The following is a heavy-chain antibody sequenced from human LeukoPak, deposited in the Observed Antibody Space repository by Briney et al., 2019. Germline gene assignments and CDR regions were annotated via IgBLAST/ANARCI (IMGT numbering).Heavy chain of an antibody. D-gene: IGHD4-17*01. V-gene: IGHV4-34*01. CDR1: GGSISSYY. J-gene: IGHJ4*02. Sequence: SETLSLTCTVSGGSISSYYWSWIRQPPGKGLEWIGEINHSGSTNYNPSLKSRVTISVDTSKNQFSLKLSSVTAADTAVYYCARVGDGDYYFDYWGQGTLVTVSS. CDR2: INHSGST. CDR3: ARVGDGDYYFDY.